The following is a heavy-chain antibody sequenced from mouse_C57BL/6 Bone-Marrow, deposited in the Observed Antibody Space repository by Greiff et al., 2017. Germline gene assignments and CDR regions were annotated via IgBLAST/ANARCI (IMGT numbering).Heavy chain of an antibody. CDR1: GYTFTSYW. J-gene: IGHJ2*01. CDR3: ARSGGLRRSRDY. Sequence: QVQLQQPGAELVKPGASVKMSCKASGYTFTSYWITWVKQSPGQGLEWIGDIYPGSGSTNYNEKFKSKATLTVDTSSSTAYMQLSSLTSEDSAVYYCARSGGLRRSRDYWGQGTTLTVSS. CDR2: IYPGSGST. D-gene: IGHD2-2*01. V-gene: IGHV1-55*01.